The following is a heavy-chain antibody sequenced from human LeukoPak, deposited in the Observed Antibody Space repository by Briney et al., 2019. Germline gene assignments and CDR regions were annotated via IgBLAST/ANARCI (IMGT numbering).Heavy chain of an antibody. CDR3: AKDPGSSGNNRFDP. CDR2: ISGSGGST. V-gene: IGHV3-23*01. CDR1: GFTFSNYA. J-gene: IGHJ5*02. D-gene: IGHD6-13*01. Sequence: GGSLRLSCAASGFTFSNYAMSWVRQAPGRGLEWVSAISGSGGSTYYADSVKGRFTISRDNSKNTLYLQMNSLRAEDTAVYYCAKDPGSSGNNRFDPWGQGTLVTVSS.